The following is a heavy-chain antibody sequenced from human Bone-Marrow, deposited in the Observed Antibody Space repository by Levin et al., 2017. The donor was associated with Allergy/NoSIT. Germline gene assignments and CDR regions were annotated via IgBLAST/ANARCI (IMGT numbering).Heavy chain of an antibody. CDR2: ISWNSDSI. J-gene: IGHJ4*02. CDR1: GFTFDDYA. D-gene: IGHD6-13*01. Sequence: LSLTCAASGFTFDDYAMHWVRQAPGKGLEWVSGISWNSDSIAYADSVRGRFTISRDNAKNSLYLQMNTLRAEDTALYYCAKRVAAGGMKNYYFDYWGQGTPVTVSS. CDR3: AKRVAAGGMKNYYFDY. V-gene: IGHV3-9*01.